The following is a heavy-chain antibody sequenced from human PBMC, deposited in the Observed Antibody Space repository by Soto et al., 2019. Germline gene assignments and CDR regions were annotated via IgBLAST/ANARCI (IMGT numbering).Heavy chain of an antibody. CDR2: ISYDGSNK. D-gene: IGHD3-3*01. J-gene: IGHJ1*01. CDR1: GFTFSSYA. Sequence: GGSLRLSCAASGFTFSSYAMHWVRQAPGKGLEWVAVISYDGSNKYYADSVKGRFTISRDNSKNTLYLQMNSLRAEDTAVYYCARGSRFLEWLFAEYFQHWGQGTLVTVSS. V-gene: IGHV3-30-3*01. CDR3: ARGSRFLEWLFAEYFQH.